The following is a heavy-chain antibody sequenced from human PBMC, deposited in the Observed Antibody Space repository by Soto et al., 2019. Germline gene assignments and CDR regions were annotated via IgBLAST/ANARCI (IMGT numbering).Heavy chain of an antibody. V-gene: IGHV3-11*01. CDR2: ISSSGNTI. Sequence: QVQLVESGGGLVQTSGSLRIACVASGFTFSDYYMSWVRQAPGKGLEWVSYISSSGNTIYYADSVKGRFTISRDNAKNSVYLQMHSLPAEDTALYFCAKMSSENYYDPVFSWGQGTLVTVSS. D-gene: IGHD3-22*01. CDR1: GFTFSDYY. CDR3: AKMSSENYYDPVFS. J-gene: IGHJ4*02.